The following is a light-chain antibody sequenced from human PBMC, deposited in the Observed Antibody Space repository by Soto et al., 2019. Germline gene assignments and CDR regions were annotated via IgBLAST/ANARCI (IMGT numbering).Light chain of an antibody. J-gene: IGKJ4*01. Sequence: EVVLTQSPATLSLSPGEGATLSCRASQSVGRTLAWYQQKPGQTPRLLIYGTSARATGIPARFSGSGSGTEFTLTISSLQSEDFAIYYCQRYNNWPLTFGEGTKVDIK. CDR3: QRYNNWPLT. CDR2: GTS. CDR1: QSVGRT. V-gene: IGKV3-15*01.